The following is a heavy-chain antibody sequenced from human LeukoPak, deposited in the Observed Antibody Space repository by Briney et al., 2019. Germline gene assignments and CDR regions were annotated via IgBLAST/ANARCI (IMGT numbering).Heavy chain of an antibody. V-gene: IGHV4-59*01. CDR1: GGSISSYY. Sequence: PSETLSLTCTVSGGSISSYYWSWIRQPPGRGLEWIGYIYYSGSTNYNPSLKSRVTISVDTSKNQFSLKLSSVTAADTAVYYCAGDQGIAAAGNYYYYYGMDVWGQGTTVTVSS. D-gene: IGHD6-13*01. J-gene: IGHJ6*02. CDR3: AGDQGIAAAGNYYYYYGMDV. CDR2: IYYSGST.